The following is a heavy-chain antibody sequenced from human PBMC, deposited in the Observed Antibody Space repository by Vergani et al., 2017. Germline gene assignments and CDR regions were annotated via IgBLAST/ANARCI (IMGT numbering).Heavy chain of an antibody. D-gene: IGHD6-19*01. CDR2: ISGSGGST. Sequence: EVQLLESGGGLVQPGGSLRLSCAASGFTFSSYAMSWVRQAPGKGLEWVSAISGSGGSTYYVDSVKGRFTISRDNSKNTLYLQMNSLRAEDTAVYNCAKDLGIAVAGNWYFDIWGRGTLVTVSS. V-gene: IGHV3-23*01. CDR1: GFTFSSYA. J-gene: IGHJ2*01. CDR3: AKDLGIAVAGNWYFDI.